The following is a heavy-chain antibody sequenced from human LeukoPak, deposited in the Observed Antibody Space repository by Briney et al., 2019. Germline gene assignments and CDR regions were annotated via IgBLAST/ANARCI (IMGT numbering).Heavy chain of an antibody. CDR1: GFTFSSYW. CDR2: IKYDGSEK. Sequence: QPGGSLRLSCAASGFTFSSYWMSWVRQAPGKGLVWVTNIKYDGSEKYYVDSVKGRFTISGDNAKNSLYLQMNSLRAEDTAVCYCASGCHYDFWSGPESYFDYWGQGTLVTVSS. V-gene: IGHV3-7*01. J-gene: IGHJ4*02. CDR3: ASGCHYDFWSGPESYFDY. D-gene: IGHD3-3*01.